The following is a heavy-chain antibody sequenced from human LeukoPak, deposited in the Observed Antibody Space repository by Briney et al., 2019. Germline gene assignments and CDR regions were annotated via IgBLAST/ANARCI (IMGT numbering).Heavy chain of an antibody. D-gene: IGHD3-22*01. Sequence: PGGSLRLSCAASGFTFSSYWMSWVRQAPGKGLEWVANIKQDGSEKYYVDSVKGRFTISRDNTKKSLYLQMNSLRAEETAVYYCARDYENPYGPWYFDLWGRGTLVTVSS. J-gene: IGHJ2*01. CDR2: IKQDGSEK. CDR1: GFTFSSYW. CDR3: ARDYENPYGPWYFDL. V-gene: IGHV3-7*01.